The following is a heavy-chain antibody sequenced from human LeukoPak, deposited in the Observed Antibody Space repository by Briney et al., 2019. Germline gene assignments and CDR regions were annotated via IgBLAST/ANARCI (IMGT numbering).Heavy chain of an antibody. J-gene: IGHJ4*02. CDR3: AKDILRWSFDY. CDR1: GFTFCRNA. CDR2: SGNVDRDT. D-gene: IGHD4-23*01. V-gene: IGHV3-23*01. Sequence: GGSLRLSCAASGFTFCRNAMSWVRQAPGKGLEWVSASGNVDRDTYYADSVKGRFTISRDGSKNTLYLQMNSLTAEDTAVYYCAKDILRWSFDYWGQGTLVTVSS.